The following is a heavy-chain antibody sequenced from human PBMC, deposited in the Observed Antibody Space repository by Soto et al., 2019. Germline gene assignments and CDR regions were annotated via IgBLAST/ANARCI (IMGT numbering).Heavy chain of an antibody. V-gene: IGHV1-3*01. CDR1: GYTFTSYA. J-gene: IGHJ6*02. CDR3: ARDEDV. CDR2: INVGNGNT. Sequence: QVQLVQSGAEVKKPGASVKVSCKASGYTFTSYAMHWVRQAPGQRLEWMGWINVGNGNTKYSQKFKGRITITRDTAASTAYMELNSLRSEDTTVYYCARDEDVWGQGTTVTDSS.